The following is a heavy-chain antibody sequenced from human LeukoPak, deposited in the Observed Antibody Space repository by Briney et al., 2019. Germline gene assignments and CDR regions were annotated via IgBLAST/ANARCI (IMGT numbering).Heavy chain of an antibody. D-gene: IGHD3-22*01. Sequence: GSLRLSCAASGFTVSSNYMSWVRQPPGKGLEWIGEIHPSGITNYNPSLKSRVSISIDTSKNQFSLSLTSVTAADTAVYYCSRGYDNEKSAYWGQGTLVTVSS. CDR3: SRGYDNEKSAY. CDR1: GFTVSSNY. V-gene: IGHV4-34*01. J-gene: IGHJ4*02. CDR2: IHPSGIT.